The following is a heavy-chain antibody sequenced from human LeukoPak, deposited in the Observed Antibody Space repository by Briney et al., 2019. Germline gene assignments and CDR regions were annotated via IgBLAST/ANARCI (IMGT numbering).Heavy chain of an antibody. CDR2: FYISEGT. V-gene: IGHV4-61*09. CDR1: GDSISSVVYY. D-gene: IGHD7-27*01. J-gene: IGHJ3*02. Sequence: SETLSLTCTVSGDSISSVVYYWNWIRQPAGKGLGWIGHFYISEGTNYNPSLKSRVTISVDTSKNQFSLRLSSVTAADTAVYYCASLGSFDIWGQGTMVTVSS. CDR3: ASLGSFDI.